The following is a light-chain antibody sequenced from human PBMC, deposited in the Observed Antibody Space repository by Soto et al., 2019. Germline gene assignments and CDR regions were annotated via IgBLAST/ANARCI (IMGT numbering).Light chain of an antibody. CDR2: EVS. J-gene: IGLJ3*02. CDR3: SSYTLRNTLVL. Sequence: QSALTQPASVSGSPGQSITISCTGTSSDVGGYNFVSWYQQHTGKAPRLIIYEVSSRPSGVSYRFSGSKSGNTASLTISGLQAEDEAGYYCSSYTLRNTLVLFGGGTKLTVL. V-gene: IGLV2-14*01. CDR1: SSDVGGYNF.